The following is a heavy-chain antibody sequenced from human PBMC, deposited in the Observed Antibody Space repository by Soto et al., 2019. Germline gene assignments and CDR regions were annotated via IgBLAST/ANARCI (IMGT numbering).Heavy chain of an antibody. CDR2: IKQDGSEK. CDR1: GFTFSSYW. J-gene: IGHJ6*03. D-gene: IGHD6-19*01. V-gene: IGHV3-7*01. Sequence: GGSLRLSCAASGFTFSSYWMSWVRQAPGKGLEWVANIKQDGSEKCYVDSVKGRFTISRDNAKNSLYLQMNGLRAEDTAVYYCAREVAGGWPDYYYYMDVWGKGTTVTVSS. CDR3: AREVAGGWPDYYYYMDV.